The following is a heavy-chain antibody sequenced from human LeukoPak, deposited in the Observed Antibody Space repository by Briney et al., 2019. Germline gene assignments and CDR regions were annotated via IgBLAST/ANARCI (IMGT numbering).Heavy chain of an antibody. CDR2: ISRSSDDI. J-gene: IGHJ4*02. V-gene: IGHV3-21*01. CDR3: ARESPGPTGH. CDR1: GFTFSSYS. Sequence: GGSLRLSCAASGFTFSSYSMHWVRQAPGKGLEWVSSISRSSDDIYYADSVKGRFTISRDNAKNSLYLQMNSLGADDTAVYYCARESPGPTGHWGQGTLVTVSS. D-gene: IGHD4-17*01.